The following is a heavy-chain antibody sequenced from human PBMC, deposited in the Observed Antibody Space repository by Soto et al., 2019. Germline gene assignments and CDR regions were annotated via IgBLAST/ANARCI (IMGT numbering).Heavy chain of an antibody. J-gene: IGHJ4*02. Sequence: QVQLVESGGGVVQPGRSLRLSCAASGFVFSSYGMHWVRQAPGKGLEWVAVISNDGSNKYYADSVQGRFTISRDNSKSTMYLQMNSLRAEDTAMYSCAANPQGPHCGGECYGDLWGQGTLVTVSS. CDR2: ISNDGSNK. CDR3: AANPQGPHCGGECYGDL. D-gene: IGHD2-21*01. V-gene: IGHV3-30*03. CDR1: GFVFSSYG.